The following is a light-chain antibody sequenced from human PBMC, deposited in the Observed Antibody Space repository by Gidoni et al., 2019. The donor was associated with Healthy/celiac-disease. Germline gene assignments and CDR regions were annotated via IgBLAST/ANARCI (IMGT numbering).Light chain of an antibody. Sequence: DIQMTQSPSSLSASVGDRVTITCRASQSLSSYLNLYQQKPGKAPKLLIYAASSLQSGVQSRFSGSGSGTDFTLTISSLQPGDFATYYCQQSYSTPDTFXXXTKLEIK. J-gene: IGKJ2*01. V-gene: IGKV1-39*01. CDR1: QSLSSY. CDR3: QQSYSTPDT. CDR2: AAS.